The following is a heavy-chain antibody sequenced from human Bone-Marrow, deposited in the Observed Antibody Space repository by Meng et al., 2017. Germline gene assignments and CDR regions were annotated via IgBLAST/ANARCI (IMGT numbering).Heavy chain of an antibody. CDR3: ARGLRAARPLLFGY. CDR1: GGSFSGYY. D-gene: IGHD6-6*01. J-gene: IGHJ4*02. CDR2: INHSGST. Sequence: QVQLTRWGAGLLKPSETLSLTCAVYGGSFSGYYWSWIRQPPGKGLEWIGEINHSGSTNYNPSLKSRVTISVDTSKNQFSLKLSSVTAADTAVYYCARGLRAARPLLFGYWGQGTLVTVSS. V-gene: IGHV4-34*02.